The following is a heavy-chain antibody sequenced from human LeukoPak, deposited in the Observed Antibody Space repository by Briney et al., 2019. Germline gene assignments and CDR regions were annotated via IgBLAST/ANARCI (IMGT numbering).Heavy chain of an antibody. CDR3: GGASGVPAAGATFDY. CDR1: GFTFSSYA. CDR2: ISGSGGST. V-gene: IGHV3-23*01. J-gene: IGHJ4*02. Sequence: PGGSLRLSCAAAGFTFSSYAMSWVRQAPGKGLEWVSAISGSGGSTYYADSVKGRFTISRDNSKNTLYLQMNSLRAEATAVCYCGGASGVPAAGATFDYWGQGTLVTLSS. D-gene: IGHD2-2*01.